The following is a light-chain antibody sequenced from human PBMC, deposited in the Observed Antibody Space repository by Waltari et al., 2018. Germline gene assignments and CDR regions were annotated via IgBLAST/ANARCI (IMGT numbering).Light chain of an antibody. CDR1: KLGEKY. V-gene: IGLV3-1*01. Sequence: SYEVTQPPSVSVSPGQTASITCSGDKLGEKYVSWYQQKPGQSPVVVIYEDDDRPSGFPGRFSGSNSGNTATLTISGTQAMDEADYYCQAWDGSTSTVVFGGGTKVTVL. CDR2: EDD. J-gene: IGLJ2*01. CDR3: QAWDGSTSTVV.